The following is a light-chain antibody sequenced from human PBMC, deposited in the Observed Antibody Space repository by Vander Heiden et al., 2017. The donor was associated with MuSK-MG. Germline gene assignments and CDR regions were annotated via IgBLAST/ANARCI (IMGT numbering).Light chain of an antibody. CDR1: SLRRYY. Sequence: SSELTQDPAVSVALGQTVRITCQGDSLRRYYASWYQQKPGQAPVLVIYGKNNRPSGIPDRFSGSSSGNTASLTITGAQAEEEADYYCNSRDSSGNHYVFGTGTKVTVL. J-gene: IGLJ1*01. V-gene: IGLV3-19*01. CDR2: GKN. CDR3: NSRDSSGNHYV.